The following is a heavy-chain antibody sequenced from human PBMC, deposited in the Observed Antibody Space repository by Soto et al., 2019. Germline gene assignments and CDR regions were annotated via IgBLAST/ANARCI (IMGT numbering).Heavy chain of an antibody. CDR1: GYSFTSYW. D-gene: IGHD4-17*01. CDR3: ASTGRMTTVPLGPAVDYYYGMDV. J-gene: IGHJ6*02. V-gene: IGHV5-51*01. Sequence: GESLKISCKGSGYSFTSYWIGWVRQMPGKGLEWMGIIYPGDSDTRYSPSFQGQVTISADKSISTAYLQWSSLKASDTAMYYCASTGRMTTVPLGPAVDYYYGMDVWGQGTTVTVSS. CDR2: IYPGDSDT.